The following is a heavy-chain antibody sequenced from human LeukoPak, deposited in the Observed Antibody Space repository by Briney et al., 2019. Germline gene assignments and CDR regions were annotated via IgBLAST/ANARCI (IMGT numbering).Heavy chain of an antibody. CDR2: IKQDGSEK. CDR1: GFTFSSYW. Sequence: GGSLRLSCAASGFTFSSYWMSWVRQAPGKGLEWVANIKQDGSEKYYVDSVKGRFTISRDNAKNSLYLQMNSLRVEDTAVYYCARESYYYDSSGYYYSGANWFDPWGQGTLVTVSS. D-gene: IGHD3-22*01. V-gene: IGHV3-7*01. CDR3: ARESYYYDSSGYYYSGANWFDP. J-gene: IGHJ5*02.